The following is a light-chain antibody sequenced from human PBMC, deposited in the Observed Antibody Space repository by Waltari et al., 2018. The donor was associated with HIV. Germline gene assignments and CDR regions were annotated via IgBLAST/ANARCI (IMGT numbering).Light chain of an antibody. CDR3: QQSYSNPRS. CDR1: QIISSY. V-gene: IGKV1-39*01. CDR2: RAS. J-gene: IGKJ2*03. Sequence: DIQMTQSTSSLSASVGDRVTITCRASQIISSYLTWYQQRPGKAPKLLIYRASSLQSGVPSRFSGSGSGTDFTLTISSLQPEDFATYYCQQSYSNPRSFGQGTNLEIK.